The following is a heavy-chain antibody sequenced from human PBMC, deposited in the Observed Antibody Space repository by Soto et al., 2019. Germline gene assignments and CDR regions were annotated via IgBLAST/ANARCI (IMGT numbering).Heavy chain of an antibody. CDR2: MYYSGST. CDR3: AGGTMGSGPFAY. D-gene: IGHD3-10*01. CDR1: GGSISSYY. Sequence: QVQLQESGPGLVKPSETLSLTCTVSGGSISSYYWSWIRQPPGKGLEWIGYMYYSGSTRYNPSLISRVTISVDASKNQFSLKLSAVTAADTAVYFCAGGTMGSGPFAYWGQGSLVTVST. V-gene: IGHV4-59*01. J-gene: IGHJ4*02.